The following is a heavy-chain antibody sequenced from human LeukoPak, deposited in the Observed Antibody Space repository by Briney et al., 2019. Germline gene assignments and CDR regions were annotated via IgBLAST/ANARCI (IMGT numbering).Heavy chain of an antibody. V-gene: IGHV3-30*04. J-gene: IGHJ4*02. Sequence: GGSLSLSCAASGFTFRSYAMHWVRQAPGKGLEGVALMSFDESSKDYADSVKGRFTISRDNSNDTLFLQMSSLRADDTAVYYCVRSRIWEVLSSFDLRGQGALVIVSS. CDR3: VRSRIWEVLSSFDL. CDR1: GFTFRSYA. CDR2: MSFDESSK. D-gene: IGHD1-26*01.